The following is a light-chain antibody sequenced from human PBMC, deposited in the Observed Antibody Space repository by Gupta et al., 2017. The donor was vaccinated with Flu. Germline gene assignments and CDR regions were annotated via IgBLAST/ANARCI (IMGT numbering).Light chain of an antibody. Sequence: DIQMTQSPSSLSAFVGGRVTITCRASQSIRIYLNWYQQKPGKAPQLLIYAASNLQSGVPSRFSGSGSGTDFTLTISRLQPEDFATYYCQQSFSAPYSFGQGTKLEIK. CDR3: QQSFSAPYS. V-gene: IGKV1-39*01. CDR2: AAS. CDR1: QSIRIY. J-gene: IGKJ2*03.